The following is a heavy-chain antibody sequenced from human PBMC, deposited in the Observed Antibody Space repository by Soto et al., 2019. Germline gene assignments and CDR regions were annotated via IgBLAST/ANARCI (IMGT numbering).Heavy chain of an antibody. CDR2: INPNSGGT. D-gene: IGHD1-26*01. J-gene: IGHJ4*02. V-gene: IGHV1-2*02. Sequence: SXKVSCKASGYTXTGYYMNWVRQAPGQGLEWMGWINPNSGGTNYAQKFQGRVTMTRDTSISTAYMELSRLRSDDTAVYYCARFRELLLYFDYWGQGTLGTVSS. CDR3: ARFRELLLYFDY. CDR1: GYTXTGYY.